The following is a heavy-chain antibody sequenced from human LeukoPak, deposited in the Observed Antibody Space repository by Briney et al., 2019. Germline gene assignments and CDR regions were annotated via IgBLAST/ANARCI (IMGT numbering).Heavy chain of an antibody. D-gene: IGHD3-10*01. V-gene: IGHV3-21*01. Sequence: GGSLRLSCAASGFTFSSYSMNWVRQAPGKGLEWVSSISSSSSYIYYADSVKGRFTISRDNAKNSLYLQMNSLRAEDTAVYYCARVYVVRGVTMYYFDYWGQGTLVTVSS. CDR2: ISSSSSYI. J-gene: IGHJ4*02. CDR3: ARVYVVRGVTMYYFDY. CDR1: GFTFSSYS.